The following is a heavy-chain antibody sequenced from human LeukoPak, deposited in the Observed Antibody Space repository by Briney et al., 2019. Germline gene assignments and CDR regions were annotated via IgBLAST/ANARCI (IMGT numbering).Heavy chain of an antibody. J-gene: IGHJ3*02. D-gene: IGHD3-22*01. Sequence: GGSLRLSCAASGFTFTTYWMSWVRQAPGKGLEWVANIKQDGSDKYYVDSVKGRFTISRDNSKNTLYLQMKSLRAEDTAMYYCATASHYYDRSGAYDAFDIWGQGTMVTVSS. CDR2: IKQDGSDK. V-gene: IGHV3-7*03. CDR1: GFTFTTYW. CDR3: ATASHYYDRSGAYDAFDI.